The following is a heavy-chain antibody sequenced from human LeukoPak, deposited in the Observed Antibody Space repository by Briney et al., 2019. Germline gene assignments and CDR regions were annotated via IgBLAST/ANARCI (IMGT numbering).Heavy chain of an antibody. CDR3: ARRYNYYYYGMDV. Sequence: SVKVSCKASGGTFSSYAISWVRQAPGQGLEWMGGIIPIFGTANYAQKFQGRVTITADESTSTAYMELSSLRSEGTAVYYCARRYNYYYYGMDVWGQGTTVTVSS. V-gene: IGHV1-69*13. CDR2: IIPIFGTA. J-gene: IGHJ6*02. D-gene: IGHD5-18*01. CDR1: GGTFSSYA.